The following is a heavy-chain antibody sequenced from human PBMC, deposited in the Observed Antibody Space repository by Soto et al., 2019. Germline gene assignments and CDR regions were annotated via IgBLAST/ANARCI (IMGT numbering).Heavy chain of an antibody. V-gene: IGHV3-30-3*01. CDR3: AREGASPNYYYYGMDV. J-gene: IGHJ6*02. Sequence: GSLRLSCAASGFTFSSYAMHWVRQAPGKGLEWVAVISYDGSNKYYADSVKGRFTISRDNSKNTLYLQMNSLRAEDTAVYYCAREGASPNYYYYGMDVWGQGTTVTVSS. CDR2: ISYDGSNK. CDR1: GFTFSSYA.